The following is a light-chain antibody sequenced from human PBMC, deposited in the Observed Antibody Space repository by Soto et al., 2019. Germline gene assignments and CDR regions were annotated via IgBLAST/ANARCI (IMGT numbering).Light chain of an antibody. Sequence: QSALPQPASVSGSPGQSVTISCTGPRSDIGDSNFISWYQHSPGKAPRLLIYEVNNRPSGVSRRLSGSKAGNTASLTISGLLDDDEADYFCASFRSGTILVFGSGTKVTVL. CDR3: ASFRSGTILV. CDR1: RSDIGDSNF. V-gene: IGLV2-14*01. J-gene: IGLJ1*01. CDR2: EVN.